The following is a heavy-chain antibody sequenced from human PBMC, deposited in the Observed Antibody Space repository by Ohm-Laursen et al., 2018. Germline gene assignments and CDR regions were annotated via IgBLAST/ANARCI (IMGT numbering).Heavy chain of an antibody. CDR2: IYATGST. V-gene: IGHV4-4*07. CDR3: ARVKQWLIYAFDI. D-gene: IGHD6-19*01. Sequence: GTLSLTCTVSAGSISGYYWNWIRQPAGKGLQWIGRIYATGSTNYNPSLKSRVSMSVDTPKNQFSLKLSSVTAADTAVYYCARVKQWLIYAFDIWGQGTMVTVSS. J-gene: IGHJ3*02. CDR1: AGSISGYY.